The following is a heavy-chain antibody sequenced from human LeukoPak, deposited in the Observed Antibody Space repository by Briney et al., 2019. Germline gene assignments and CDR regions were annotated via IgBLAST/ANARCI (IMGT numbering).Heavy chain of an antibody. V-gene: IGHV3-23*01. CDR3: ARVRGSGYYSDY. CDR2: ISGSGGST. CDR1: GFTFSSYA. D-gene: IGHD3-22*01. J-gene: IGHJ4*02. Sequence: GGSLRLSCAASGFTFSSYAMSWVRQAPGKGLEWVSAISGSGGSTYYADSVKGRFTISRDNSKNTLYLQMNSLRAEDTAVYYCARVRGSGYYSDYWGQGTLVTVSS.